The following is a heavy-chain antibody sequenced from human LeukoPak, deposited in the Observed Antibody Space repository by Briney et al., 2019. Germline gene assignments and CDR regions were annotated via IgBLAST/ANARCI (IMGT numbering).Heavy chain of an antibody. CDR1: GXTFSSYA. D-gene: IGHD4-23*01. J-gene: IGHJ5*02. V-gene: IGHV3-30-3*01. CDR3: ARDYGGAARAASSWFDP. CDR2: ISYDGSNK. Sequence: PGRSLRLSCAASGXTFSSYAMHWVRQAPGKGLEWVAVISYDGSNKYYADSVKGRFTISRDNSKNTLYLQMNSLRAEDTAVYYCARDYGGAARAASSWFDPWGQGTLVTVSS.